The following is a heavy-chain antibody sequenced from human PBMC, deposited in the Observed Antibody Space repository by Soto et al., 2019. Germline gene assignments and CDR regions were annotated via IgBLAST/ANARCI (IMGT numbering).Heavy chain of an antibody. V-gene: IGHV4-30-2*01. CDR2: IYQSGVT. Sequence: SETLSLTCNMSGDSYSISTYSWSWIRRPPGKALQWIGFIYQSGVTSYNPSLASRVSISLDRSNNQCSLKLKSVTAADTAVYFCAGMPYTSGLRFDPWGPGTLVTVSS. J-gene: IGHJ5*02. CDR3: AGMPYTSGLRFDP. CDR1: GDSYSISTYS. D-gene: IGHD6-19*01.